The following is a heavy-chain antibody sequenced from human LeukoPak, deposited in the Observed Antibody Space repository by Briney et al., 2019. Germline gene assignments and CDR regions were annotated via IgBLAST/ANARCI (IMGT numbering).Heavy chain of an antibody. CDR2: MNPNSGNT. CDR1: GYTFTSYD. V-gene: IGHV1-8*03. D-gene: IGHD6-19*01. CDR3: ARGCYSKGRARQWLPQGGSDWDYYYYYMDV. Sequence: VASVKVSCKASGYTFTSYDINWVRQATGQGLEWMGWMNPNSGNTGYAQKFQGRVTITRNTSISTAYMELSSLRSEDTAVYYCARGCYSKGRARQWLPQGGSDWDYYYYYMDVWGKGTTVTVSS. J-gene: IGHJ6*03.